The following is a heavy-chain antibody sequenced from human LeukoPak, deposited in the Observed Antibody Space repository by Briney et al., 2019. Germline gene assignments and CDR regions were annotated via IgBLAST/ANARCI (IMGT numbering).Heavy chain of an antibody. CDR3: ARQLDRSPWVDY. D-gene: IGHD1-26*01. CDR2: IYNSGRT. Sequence: SETLSLTCTVSGGSISNYYWSWIRQPPGKGLEWIGYIYNSGRTNYNPSLKSRVTISVDTSKNQFSLRLSSLTAADTAMYYCARQLDRSPWVDYWGQGTLVTVSS. CDR1: GGSISNYY. J-gene: IGHJ4*02. V-gene: IGHV4-59*08.